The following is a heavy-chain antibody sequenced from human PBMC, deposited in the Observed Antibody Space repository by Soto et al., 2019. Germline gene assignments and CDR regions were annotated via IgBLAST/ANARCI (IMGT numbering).Heavy chain of an antibody. V-gene: IGHV4-59*01. J-gene: IGHJ4*02. CDR2: IYYSGST. Sequence: QVQLQESGPGLVKPSETLSLTCTVSGGSISSYYWSWIRQPPGKGLEWIGYIYYSGSTNYNPSPKSRVTMSVNTSKKQFSLKLSSVTAADTAVYYCARVRGGDYYDSSGYYFDYWGEGTLLTVVS. CDR3: ARVRGGDYYDSSGYYFDY. D-gene: IGHD3-22*01. CDR1: GGSISSYY.